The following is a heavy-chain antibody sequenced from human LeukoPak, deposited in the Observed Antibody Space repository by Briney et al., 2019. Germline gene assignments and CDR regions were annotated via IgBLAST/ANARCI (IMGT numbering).Heavy chain of an antibody. CDR3: ARRVLLWFGELSRDDAFDI. J-gene: IGHJ3*02. D-gene: IGHD3-10*01. V-gene: IGHV3-11*01. Sequence: PGGSLRLSCAASGLTFSDYYMSWIRQAPGKGLEWVSYISSSGSTIYYADSVKGRFTISRDNAKNSLYLQMNSLRAEDTAVYYCARRVLLWFGELSRDDAFDIWGQGTMVTVSS. CDR2: ISSSGSTI. CDR1: GLTFSDYY.